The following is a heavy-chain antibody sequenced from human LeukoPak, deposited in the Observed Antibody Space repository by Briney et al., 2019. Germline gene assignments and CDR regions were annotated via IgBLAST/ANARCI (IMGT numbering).Heavy chain of an antibody. Sequence: PGGSLRLSCAASGFTFSRYWMSWVRQAPGKGLEWVATIKQDGSEKYYVDSVKGRFTISRDNAKNSLSLQMNSLRAEDTAVYYCARLGLRYFDCPDYWGQGALVTVSS. CDR1: GFTFSRYW. D-gene: IGHD3-9*01. V-gene: IGHV3-7*05. J-gene: IGHJ4*02. CDR2: IKQDGSEK. CDR3: ARLGLRYFDCPDY.